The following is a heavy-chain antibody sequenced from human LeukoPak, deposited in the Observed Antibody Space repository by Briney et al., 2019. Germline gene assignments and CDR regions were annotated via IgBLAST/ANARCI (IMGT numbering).Heavy chain of an antibody. CDR3: PSPPLGYCSSSRCRFDY. Sequence: QPGGSLRLSCAASGFTFSNYWMTWVRQAPGKGLEWVATIKQDGSQKNYVDSVKGRFTISRDNAKNSMYLQMNSLRADDTAVYYCPSPPLGYCSSSRCRFDYWGQGTLVTVSS. CDR1: GFTFSNYW. CDR2: IKQDGSQK. V-gene: IGHV3-7*01. J-gene: IGHJ4*02. D-gene: IGHD2-2*03.